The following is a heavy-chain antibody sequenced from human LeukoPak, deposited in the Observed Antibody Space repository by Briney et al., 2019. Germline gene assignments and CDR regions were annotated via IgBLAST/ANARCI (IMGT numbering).Heavy chain of an antibody. CDR3: ARGDDYGDYMIDY. Sequence: SETLSLTCTVSGGSISSYYWSWIRQPPGKGLEWIGYIYYSGSTNYNPSLKSRVTISVDTSKNQFSLKLSSVTAADTAVYYCARGDDYGDYMIDYWGQGTLVTVSS. J-gene: IGHJ4*02. CDR2: IYYSGST. CDR1: GGSISSYY. V-gene: IGHV4-59*12. D-gene: IGHD4-17*01.